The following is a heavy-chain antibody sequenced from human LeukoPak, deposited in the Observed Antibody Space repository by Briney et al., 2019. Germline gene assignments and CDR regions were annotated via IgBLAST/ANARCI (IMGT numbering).Heavy chain of an antibody. V-gene: IGHV3-30*04. J-gene: IGHJ3*02. D-gene: IGHD1-26*01. CDR1: GFTFSSHA. CDR3: AREVGTPQAFDI. Sequence: GGSLRLSCAASGFTFSSHAMHWVRQAPGKGLEWLAFISWDGNVKTCADSVEGRFTISRDSPKNTLFLRMNSLRAEDTAVYYCAREVGTPQAFDIWGQGTMVTVSS. CDR2: ISWDGNVK.